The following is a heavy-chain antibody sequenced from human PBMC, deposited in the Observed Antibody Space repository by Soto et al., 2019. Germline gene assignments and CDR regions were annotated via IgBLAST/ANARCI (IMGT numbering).Heavy chain of an antibody. CDR1: GFTFRDFA. Sequence: PGGSLRLSCEASGFTFRDFAVHWIRQAPGRGLEWVTLISSDGSNQYFADSVKGRFTISRDNSKNTLSLHMNSLTTEDTAVYFCARQAMAAPKYHYRFLDVWGRGTLVTVSS. CDR2: ISSDGSNQ. CDR3: ARQAMAAPKYHYRFLDV. D-gene: IGHD2-2*01. V-gene: IGHV3-30*04. J-gene: IGHJ6*02.